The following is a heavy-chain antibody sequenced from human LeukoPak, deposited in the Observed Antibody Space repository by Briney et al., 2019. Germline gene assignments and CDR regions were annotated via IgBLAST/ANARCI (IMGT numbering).Heavy chain of an antibody. CDR1: GGSISSYY. D-gene: IGHD5-12*01. J-gene: IGHJ4*02. V-gene: IGHV4-4*07. CDR2: IYSSGST. Sequence: ASETLSLTCTVPGGSISSYYWNWIRQPAGKGLEWIGRIYSSGSTNYNSSLKSRVIMSVDTSKNQFSLKLSSVTAADTAVYYCARTKGGYEFLLDYWGQGTLVTVSS. CDR3: ARTKGGYEFLLDY.